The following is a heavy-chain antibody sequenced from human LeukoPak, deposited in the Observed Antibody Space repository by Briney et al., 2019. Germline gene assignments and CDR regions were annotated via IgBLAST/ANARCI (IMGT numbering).Heavy chain of an antibody. CDR1: GDSISSSRYF. Sequence: SETLSLTCSVSGDSISSSRYFWGWIRQPPGKGLEWLGSVYYSGRKSYNASLKSRLSVSLATSKNQFSLRLTSVTAADTAVYYCVQEKYYSDTGVRWFDPWGQGTLVIVSS. V-gene: IGHV4-39*07. J-gene: IGHJ5*02. CDR2: VYYSGRK. D-gene: IGHD3-22*01. CDR3: VQEKYYSDTGVRWFDP.